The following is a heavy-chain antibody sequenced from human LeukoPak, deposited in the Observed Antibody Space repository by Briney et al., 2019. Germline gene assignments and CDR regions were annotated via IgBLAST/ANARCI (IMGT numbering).Heavy chain of an antibody. CDR1: GGSISSSY. CDR2: IYYSGST. D-gene: IGHD6-13*01. J-gene: IGHJ4*02. V-gene: IGHV4-59*08. Sequence: PSETLSLTCTVSGGSISSSYWSWIRQPPGKGLEWIGYIYYSGSTNYNPSLKSRVTISVDTSKNQFSLKLSSVTAADTAVYYCARHVNSSSWYYFDYWGQGTLVTVSS. CDR3: ARHVNSSSWYYFDY.